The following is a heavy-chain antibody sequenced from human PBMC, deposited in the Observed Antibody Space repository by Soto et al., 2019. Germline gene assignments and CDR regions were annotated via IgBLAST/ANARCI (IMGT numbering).Heavy chain of an antibody. Sequence: SVKVSSKASGVTFNRQDMRCARQAPGQGLEWMGGIIPMSGTPHYAEKFQDRVTITADESTGTAYLELSSLTSEDTAVYYCATSEGRDGYSFDYWGPGTLVTVSS. CDR2: IIPMSGTP. D-gene: IGHD5-12*01. V-gene: IGHV1-69*13. CDR3: ATSEGRDGYSFDY. J-gene: IGHJ4*01. CDR1: GVTFNRQD.